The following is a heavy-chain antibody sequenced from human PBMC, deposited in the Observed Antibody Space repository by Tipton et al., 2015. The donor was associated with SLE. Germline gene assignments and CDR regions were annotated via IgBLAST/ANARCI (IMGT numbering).Heavy chain of an antibody. D-gene: IGHD3-16*01. CDR2: IHHSGST. V-gene: IGHV4-4*02. CDR3: ARDLPYAHGFEI. J-gene: IGHJ3*02. CDR1: GGSISSSYW. Sequence: TLSLTCAVSGGSISSSYWWSWVRQPPGKGLEWIGEIHHSGSTNHNPSLKSRVTISVDNSRNQFSLKLTSVTAADTAVYYCARDLPYAHGFEIWGQGTVVTVSS.